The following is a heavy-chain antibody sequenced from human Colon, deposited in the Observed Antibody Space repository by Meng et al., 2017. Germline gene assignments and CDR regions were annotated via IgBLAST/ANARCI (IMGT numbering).Heavy chain of an antibody. Sequence: VLGVESGGGLVRPGGALRLASAASGFPFRDYYMTWIRQAPGKGLEWVSHISSSGKIIDYADSVKGRFTISRDNANNSLYLQMDSLTADDTAVYYCARDHGTGLDHWGQGALVTVSS. J-gene: IGHJ4*02. CDR2: ISSSGKII. CDR3: ARDHGTGLDH. V-gene: IGHV3-11*01. D-gene: IGHD1-14*01. CDR1: GFPFRDYY.